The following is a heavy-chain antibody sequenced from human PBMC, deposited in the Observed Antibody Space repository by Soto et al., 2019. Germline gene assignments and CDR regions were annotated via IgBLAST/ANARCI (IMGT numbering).Heavy chain of an antibody. CDR1: GLTFSSYS. CDR3: ARERNYGSYYYYDYKAV. Sequence: GGSLRLSCAASGLTFSSYSMNWVRQAPGKGLEWVSYISSSSSTIYYADSVKGRFTISRDNAKNSLYLQMNSLRAEDTAVYYCARERNYGSYYYYDYKAVCGKGTTVTVSS. V-gene: IGHV3-48*01. CDR2: ISSSSSTI. D-gene: IGHD1-7*01. J-gene: IGHJ6*03.